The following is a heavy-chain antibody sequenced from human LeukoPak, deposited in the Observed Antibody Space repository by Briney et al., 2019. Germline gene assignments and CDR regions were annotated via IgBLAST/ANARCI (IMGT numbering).Heavy chain of an antibody. V-gene: IGHV1-2*02. CDR1: GYTLTGYY. D-gene: IGHD6-6*01. CDR3: ARARRAARPPGYFDY. CDR2: INPNSGGT. Sequence: ASVKLSCKASGYTLTGYYMHWVRQAPGQGLEWMGWINPNSGGTNYAQKFQGRVTMTRDTSISTAYMELSRLRSDDTAVYYCARARRAARPPGYFDYWGQGTLVTVSS. J-gene: IGHJ4*02.